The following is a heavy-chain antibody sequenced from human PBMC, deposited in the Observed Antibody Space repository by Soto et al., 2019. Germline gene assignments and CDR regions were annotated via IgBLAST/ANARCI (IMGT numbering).Heavy chain of an antibody. CDR3: AREKVVPAAAGSYYYYGMDV. J-gene: IGHJ6*02. V-gene: IGHV1-69*06. Sequence: ASVKVSCKASGGTFSSYAISWVRQAPGHGLEWMGGIIPIFGTANYAQKFQGRVTITADKSTSTAYMELSSLRSEDTAVYYCAREKVVPAAAGSYYYYGMDVWGQGTTVTVSS. CDR2: IIPIFGTA. D-gene: IGHD2-2*01. CDR1: GGTFSSYA.